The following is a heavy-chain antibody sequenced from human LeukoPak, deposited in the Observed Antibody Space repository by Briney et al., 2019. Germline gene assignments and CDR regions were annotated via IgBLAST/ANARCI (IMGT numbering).Heavy chain of an antibody. CDR1: GSTFTSYG. V-gene: IGHV1-18*01. CDR3: ARAHLDSSGYSFDY. J-gene: IGHJ4*02. Sequence: GAPVKLSCKAAGSTFTSYGISWVRQAPGQGLEWMGWISAYNGNTNYAQKLQGRVTMTTDTSTSTAYMELRSLRSDDTAVYYCARAHLDSSGYSFDYWGQGTLVTVSS. D-gene: IGHD3-22*01. CDR2: ISAYNGNT.